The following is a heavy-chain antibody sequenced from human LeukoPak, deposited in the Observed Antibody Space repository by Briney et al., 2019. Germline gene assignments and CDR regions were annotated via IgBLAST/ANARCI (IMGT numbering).Heavy chain of an antibody. Sequence: GGSLRLSCAASGFTFSTYWMSWVRQAPGKGLEWLAYIKQDESEKYYVDSVKGRFTISRDNAKNSLYLQINSLIAEDTAVYYCARDRFEDYGDTELGYWGQGTLVTVSS. CDR3: ARDRFEDYGDTELGY. V-gene: IGHV3-7*01. J-gene: IGHJ4*02. CDR2: IKQDESEK. D-gene: IGHD4-17*01. CDR1: GFTFSTYW.